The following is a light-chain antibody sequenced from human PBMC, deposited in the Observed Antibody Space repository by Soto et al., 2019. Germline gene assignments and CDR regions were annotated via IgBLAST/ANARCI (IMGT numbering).Light chain of an antibody. V-gene: IGKV3-20*01. Sequence: EIVLTQSPGTLSLSPGERATLSCRASQSVGSSYLAWYQQKLGQAPKLLIYGASSRATGTPDRFSGSGSGTHFTLTISRLEPEDFAVYYCQQYGSLPRTFGQGTKLEIK. CDR1: QSVGSSY. J-gene: IGKJ2*01. CDR2: GAS. CDR3: QQYGSLPRT.